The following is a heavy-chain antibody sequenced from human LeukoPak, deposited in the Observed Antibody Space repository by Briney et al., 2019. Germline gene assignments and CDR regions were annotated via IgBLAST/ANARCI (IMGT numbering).Heavy chain of an antibody. D-gene: IGHD1-1*01. CDR2: IYHTGST. J-gene: IGHJ5*02. CDR1: GGSISGYY. Sequence: SETLSLTCTVSGGSISGYYWSWIRQSPGKGLEWIGYIYHTGSTNYNPSLRSRVTISVDTSKNQFSLKVTSVTAADTAVYYCARHGTSGTNLNWFDPWGQGTLVTVSS. V-gene: IGHV4-59*01. CDR3: ARHGTSGTNLNWFDP.